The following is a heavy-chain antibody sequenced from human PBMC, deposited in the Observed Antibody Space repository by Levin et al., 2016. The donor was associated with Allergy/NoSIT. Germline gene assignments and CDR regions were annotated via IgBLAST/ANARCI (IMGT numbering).Heavy chain of an antibody. J-gene: IGHJ6*03. CDR2: ISSSSSYI. CDR3: ARDLGGSTDAMDV. V-gene: IGHV3-21*01. D-gene: IGHD1-26*01. Sequence: WIRQPPGKGLEWVSSISSSSSYIYYADSVKGRFTISRDNAKNSLYLQMNSLRAEDTAVYYCARDLGGSTDAMDVWGKGTTVTVSS.